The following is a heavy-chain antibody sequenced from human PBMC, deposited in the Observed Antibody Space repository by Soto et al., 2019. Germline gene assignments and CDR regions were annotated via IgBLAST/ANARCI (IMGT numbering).Heavy chain of an antibody. Sequence: EVQLLESGGGLVQPGGSLRLSCAASGFSFSTYAMSWVRQAPGKGLEWVSGISAGGGNTYYGDSVRGRFTISRDNSKNTVDLQISSLRAEDTALYYCAKHSEYQLLSWLDPWGLGTLVTVSS. CDR2: ISAGGGNT. J-gene: IGHJ5*02. D-gene: IGHD2-2*01. V-gene: IGHV3-23*02. CDR1: GFSFSTYA. CDR3: AKHSEYQLLSWLDP.